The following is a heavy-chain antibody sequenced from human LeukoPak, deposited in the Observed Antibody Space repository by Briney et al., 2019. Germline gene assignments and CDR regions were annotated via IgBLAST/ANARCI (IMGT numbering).Heavy chain of an antibody. J-gene: IGHJ4*02. Sequence: GGSLRLSCAASGFTFRSYSMNWVRQAPGKGLEWVSSISSDSSYIYYANSLKGRFTISRDNAKNSLYLQMNSLRAEDTAVYYCARGSEYYYDSSSVDYWGQGSLVTVSS. V-gene: IGHV3-21*06. CDR3: ARGSEYYYDSSSVDY. CDR1: GFTFRSYS. D-gene: IGHD3-22*01. CDR2: ISSDSSYI.